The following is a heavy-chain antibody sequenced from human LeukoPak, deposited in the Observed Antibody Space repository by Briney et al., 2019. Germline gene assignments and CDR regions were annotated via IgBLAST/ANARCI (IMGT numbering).Heavy chain of an antibody. CDR2: ISGSGGST. D-gene: IGHD3-9*01. CDR1: GASFSSSPYF. V-gene: IGHV3-23*01. CDR3: ARGVLRYFDWLPSFDY. Sequence: ETLSLTCTASGASFSSSPYFWGWVRQPPGKGLEWVSAISGSGGSTYYADSVKGRFTISRDNAKNSLYLQMNSLRAEDTAVYYCARGVLRYFDWLPSFDYWGQGTLVTVSS. J-gene: IGHJ4*02.